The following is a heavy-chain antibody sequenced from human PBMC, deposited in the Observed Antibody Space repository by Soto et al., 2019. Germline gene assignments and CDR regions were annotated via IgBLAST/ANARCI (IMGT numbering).Heavy chain of an antibody. Sequence: QVQLVESGGGLVKPGGSLRLSCAASGFTFSDYYMSWIRQAPGKGLEWISYISSGGSTIYYADSVKGRFTISRDNAKNSLYRQMNSLTAEDTAVYYWARRFRNSRGYLQARRWDWGQGTLVTVSS. V-gene: IGHV3-11*01. J-gene: IGHJ4*02. CDR1: GFTFSDYY. D-gene: IGHD3-22*01. CDR3: ARRFRNSRGYLQARRWD. CDR2: ISSGGSTI.